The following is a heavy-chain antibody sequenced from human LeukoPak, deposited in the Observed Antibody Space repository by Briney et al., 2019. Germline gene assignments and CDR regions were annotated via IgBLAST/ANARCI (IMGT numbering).Heavy chain of an antibody. J-gene: IGHJ4*02. V-gene: IGHV4-59*01. Sequence: SETLSLTCSVSGGSLTNYYWGWIRQPPGKGLEFIGYIHSDGTTNYDSSLQSRVAISLDTSKIQFSLRLYSVTAADTAVYYCARVPYCGGDCYPFDYWGQGTLVTVSS. CDR1: GGSLTNYY. CDR2: IHSDGTT. D-gene: IGHD2-21*02. CDR3: ARVPYCGGDCYPFDY.